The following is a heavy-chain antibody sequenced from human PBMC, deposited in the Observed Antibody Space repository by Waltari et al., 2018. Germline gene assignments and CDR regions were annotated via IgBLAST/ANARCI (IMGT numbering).Heavy chain of an antibody. Sequence: QVQLVQSGAEVKKPGASVKVSCKASGYTFTSYDINWVRQATGQGLEWMGWMNPNRGNTGYAQKFQGRVTMTRNTSISTAYMELSSLRSEDTAVYYCARGRDPITMIVVVIGAFDYWGQGTLVTVSS. V-gene: IGHV1-8*01. D-gene: IGHD3-22*01. CDR3: ARGRDPITMIVVVIGAFDY. CDR1: GYTFTSYD. J-gene: IGHJ4*02. CDR2: MNPNRGNT.